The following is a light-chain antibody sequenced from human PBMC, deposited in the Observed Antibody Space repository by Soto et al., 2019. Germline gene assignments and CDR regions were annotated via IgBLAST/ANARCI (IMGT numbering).Light chain of an antibody. CDR1: QSVSSN. J-gene: IGKJ5*01. CDR3: QQYGRSPP. Sequence: ETVMTQSPATLSVSPGERATLSCRASQSVSSNLVWYQQKPGQAPRLLIYGASTRATGIPARFSGSGSGTEFTLTINSLEPEDSAVYYCQQYGRSPPFGQGTRLEIK. V-gene: IGKV3-15*01. CDR2: GAS.